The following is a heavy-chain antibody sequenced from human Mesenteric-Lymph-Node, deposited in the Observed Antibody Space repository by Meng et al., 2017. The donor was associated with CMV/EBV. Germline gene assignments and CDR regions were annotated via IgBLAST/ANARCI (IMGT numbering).Heavy chain of an antibody. CDR2: ISGSGDTT. CDR3: AKDRRADSNYAHFDY. CDR1: GFTFRSYA. D-gene: IGHD4-11*01. Sequence: GGSLRLSCAASGFTFRSYAMSWVRQAPGKGLEWVSDISGSGDTTNYADSVKGRFTIFRDNSKNTVYLEMNSLRAEDTAVYYCAKDRRADSNYAHFDYWGQGTRVTVSS. V-gene: IGHV3-23*01. J-gene: IGHJ4*02.